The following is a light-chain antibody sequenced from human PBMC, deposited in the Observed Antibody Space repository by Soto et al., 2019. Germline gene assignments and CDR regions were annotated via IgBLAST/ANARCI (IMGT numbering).Light chain of an antibody. CDR1: QGIRND. CDR2: GAS. Sequence: AIQMTQSPSSLSASVGDRVTITCRASQGIRNDLGWYQQKPGKAPKLLIYGASSLQSGVPSRFAGSGSGTDFSLTISSLQPEDFATYYCLQDYNLPYTFRQGTKLEIK. CDR3: LQDYNLPYT. V-gene: IGKV1-6*01. J-gene: IGKJ2*01.